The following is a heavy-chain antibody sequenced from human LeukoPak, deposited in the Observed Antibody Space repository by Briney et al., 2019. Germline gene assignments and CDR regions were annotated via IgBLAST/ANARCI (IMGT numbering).Heavy chain of an antibody. D-gene: IGHD1-7*01. V-gene: IGHV4-39*01. J-gene: IGHJ4*02. CDR2: IYYSGST. Sequence: ASETLSLTCTVSGGSISSSNYYWGWIRQPPGKGLEWIGSIYYSGSTYYNPSLKSRVTISVDTSKNQFSLKLSSVTAADTAVYYCARHYPPYNWNYGGLFGTFDYWGQGTLVTVSS. CDR3: ARHYPPYNWNYGGLFGTFDY. CDR1: GGSISSSNYY.